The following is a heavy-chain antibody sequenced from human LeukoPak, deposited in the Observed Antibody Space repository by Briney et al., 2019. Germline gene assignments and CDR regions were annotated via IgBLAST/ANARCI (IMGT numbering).Heavy chain of an antibody. Sequence: GGSLRLSCAVSGFSFSTYAMSWFRQAPGKGLEWVSDISGSGGTTHYADSVKGRFTISRDNSKNTLYLQMDSLRAEDTAVYYCAKDKDLQLVGDNWGQGTLVSVSS. J-gene: IGHJ4*02. CDR2: ISGSGGTT. V-gene: IGHV3-23*01. CDR3: AKDKDLQLVGDN. CDR1: GFSFSTYA. D-gene: IGHD6-13*01.